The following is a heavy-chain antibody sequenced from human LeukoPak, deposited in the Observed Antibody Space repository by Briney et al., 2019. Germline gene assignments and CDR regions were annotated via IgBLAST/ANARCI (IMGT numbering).Heavy chain of an antibody. D-gene: IGHD2-2*01. J-gene: IGHJ4*02. CDR3: ARDTFQPGLIDS. Sequence: GGSLRLSCAASGFTFSCYAMNWVRQAPGKGLEWVSYIYTDSSDIHYADSVKGRFTISRDNARNTLYLQLSSLRAEDSAVYYCARDTFQPGLIDSWGQGTLVTVSS. CDR2: IYTDSSDI. V-gene: IGHV3-21*05. CDR1: GFTFSCYA.